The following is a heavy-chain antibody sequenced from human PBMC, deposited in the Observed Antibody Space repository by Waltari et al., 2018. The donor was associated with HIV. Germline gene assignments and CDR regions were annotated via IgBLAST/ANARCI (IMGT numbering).Heavy chain of an antibody. Sequence: EVQLVESGGGLIQPGGSLSFSCPASGFTVSTNYMSWVRQAPGKGLECVSVIYSGGSTYYADSVKGRFTISRDNSKNTLYLQMNSLRAEDTAVYYCARDPEMATKWGYWGQGTLVTVSS. J-gene: IGHJ4*02. V-gene: IGHV3-53*01. D-gene: IGHD5-12*01. CDR1: GFTVSTNY. CDR3: ARDPEMATKWGY. CDR2: IYSGGST.